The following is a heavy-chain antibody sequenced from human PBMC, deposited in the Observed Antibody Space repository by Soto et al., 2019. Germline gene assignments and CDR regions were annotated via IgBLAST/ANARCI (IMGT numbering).Heavy chain of an antibody. CDR3: AMLNSGSYSYHGMDV. CDR2: ISGGGGNT. CDR1: GFTFSSYA. Sequence: AGGSLRLSCAASGFTFSSYAMNWVRQAPGKGLEWVSAISGGGGNTFYADSVKGRFTISRDNSKNTLFLQMHSLRAEDTAIYYCAMLNSGSYSYHGMDVWGQGTTVTVSS. D-gene: IGHD1-26*01. J-gene: IGHJ6*02. V-gene: IGHV3-23*01.